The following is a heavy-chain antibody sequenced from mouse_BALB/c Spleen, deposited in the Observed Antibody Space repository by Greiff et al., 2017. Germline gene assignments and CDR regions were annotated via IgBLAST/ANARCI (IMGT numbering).Heavy chain of an antibody. Sequence: VQLQQSGAELVRPGTSVKISCKASGYTFTNYWLGWVKQRPGHGLEWIGDIYPGGGYTNYNEKFKGKATLTADTSSSTAYMQLSSLTSEDSAVYFCARCGGNYGYAMDYWGQGTSVTVSS. J-gene: IGHJ4*01. D-gene: IGHD2-1*01. V-gene: IGHV1-63*02. CDR2: IYPGGGYT. CDR3: ARCGGNYGYAMDY. CDR1: GYTFTNYW.